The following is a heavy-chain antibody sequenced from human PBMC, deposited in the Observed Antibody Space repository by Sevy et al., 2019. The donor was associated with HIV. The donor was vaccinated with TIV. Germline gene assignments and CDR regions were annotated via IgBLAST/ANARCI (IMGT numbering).Heavy chain of an antibody. CDR2: TYYRSKWIN. V-gene: IGHV6-1*01. D-gene: IGHD7-27*01. CDR3: AGDKSSVWSNWDSVAPADYGLDV. CDR1: GDSVSSTTAA. Sequence: SQTLSLTCVLSGDSVSSTTAAWNWIRQYPSRGLEWLGRTYYRSKWINDYAISVISRITIKPDTSENLFSLQLNSVTTEDTAVYYCAGDKSSVWSNWDSVAPADYGLDVWGQGTTVTVSS. J-gene: IGHJ6*02.